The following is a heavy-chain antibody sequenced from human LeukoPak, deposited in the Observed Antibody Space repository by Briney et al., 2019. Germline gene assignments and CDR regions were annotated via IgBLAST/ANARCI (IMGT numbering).Heavy chain of an antibody. V-gene: IGHV4-4*07. CDR3: ARLSPSGWFFFDF. J-gene: IGHJ4*02. CDR1: SDSINTYD. CDR2: IFTSGSA. Sequence: SETLSLTCSVSSDSINTYDWSWIRQPAGKGLEWLGQIFTSGSATYNSSLKSRLTMSVDKSKNQVSLKLISVTAADTAIYYCARLSPSGWFFFDFWGRGNLVTVSS. D-gene: IGHD6-19*01.